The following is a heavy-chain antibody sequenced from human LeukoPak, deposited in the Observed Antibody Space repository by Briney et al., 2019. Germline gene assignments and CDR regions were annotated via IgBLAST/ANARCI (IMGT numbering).Heavy chain of an antibody. J-gene: IGHJ4*02. D-gene: IGHD5-18*01. CDR1: GYSISSGYF. V-gene: IGHV4-38-2*02. CDR2: IYRSGST. Sequence: SETLSLTCTVSGYSISSGYFWGWIRPSPGKGLEWIGIIYRSGSTYHNPSLKSRVTISVDTSKNQFSLKLSSVTAADTAVYYCAREVGSLDTAMVQWSDYWGQGTLVTVSS. CDR3: AREVGSLDTAMVQWSDY.